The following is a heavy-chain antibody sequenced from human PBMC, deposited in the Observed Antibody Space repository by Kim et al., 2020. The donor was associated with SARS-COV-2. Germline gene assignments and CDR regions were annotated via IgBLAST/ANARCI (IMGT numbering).Heavy chain of an antibody. CDR3: AREGEGGGYCDY. J-gene: IGHJ4*02. CDR2: IYTSGST. V-gene: IGHV4-61*02. CDR1: GGSISSGSYY. D-gene: IGHD3-10*01. Sequence: SETLSLTCTVSGGSISSGSYYWSWIRQPAGKGLEWIGRIYTSGSTNYNPSLKSRVTISVDTSKNQFSLKLSSVTAADTAVYYCAREGEGGGYCDYWGQGTLVTVSS.